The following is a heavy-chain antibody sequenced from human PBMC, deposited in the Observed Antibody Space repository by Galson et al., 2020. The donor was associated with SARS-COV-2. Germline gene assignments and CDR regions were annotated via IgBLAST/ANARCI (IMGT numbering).Heavy chain of an antibody. V-gene: IGHV4-30-2*01. J-gene: IGHJ2*01. D-gene: IGHD5-18*01. Sequence: SETLSLTCAVSGGSISSGGYSWTWLRQPPGKGLEWIGYIYQSGATHYNPSLKSRLTISVDRSKNQLSLDLRSVSVADSAVYYCARRYTYGLSPYWYFDLWGRGTLATVSS. CDR2: IYQSGAT. CDR3: ARRYTYGLSPYWYFDL. CDR1: GGSISSGGYS.